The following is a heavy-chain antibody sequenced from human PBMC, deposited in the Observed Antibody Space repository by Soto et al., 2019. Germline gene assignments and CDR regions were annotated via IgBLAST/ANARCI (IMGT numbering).Heavy chain of an antibody. J-gene: IGHJ4*02. V-gene: IGHV3-66*01. Sequence: GGSLRLSCAASGFSVSINYMNWFRQAPGKGLEWVSVIYSDGSTYYTDSVKGRFTISRDSSKNIVHLQMNTLRAEDTAVYYCARAPSDHDLHLAFDYWGQGTLVTVSS. CDR3: ARAPSDHDLHLAFDY. CDR2: IYSDGST. D-gene: IGHD3-3*01. CDR1: GFSVSINY.